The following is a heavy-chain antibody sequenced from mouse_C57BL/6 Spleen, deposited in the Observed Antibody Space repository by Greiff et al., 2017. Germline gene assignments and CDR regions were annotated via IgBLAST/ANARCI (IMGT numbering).Heavy chain of an antibody. D-gene: IGHD3-2*02. J-gene: IGHJ3*01. CDR3: ARDSSGYWFAY. CDR1: GYTFTGYW. Sequence: VQLQQSGAELMKPGASVKLSCKATGYTFTGYWIEWIGEILPGSGSTNYNEKFKGKATITADTSSNTAYLQLSSLTSEDTAVYYCARDSSGYWFAYWGQGTLVTVSA. V-gene: IGHV1-9*01. CDR2: ILPGSGST.